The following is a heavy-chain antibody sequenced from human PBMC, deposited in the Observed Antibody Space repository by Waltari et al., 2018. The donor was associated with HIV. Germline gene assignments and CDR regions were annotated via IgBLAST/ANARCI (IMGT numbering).Heavy chain of an antibody. V-gene: IGHV7-4-1*02. CDR3: VREISTTGTYA. CDR1: GYTFTRYA. D-gene: IGHD1-1*01. Sequence: QVQLVQSGSELKKPGASVKVSCKASGYTFTRYAMNWVRQAPGQGLEWMGWINTKTGNPTYAQGFTGRFAFSMDTSVSTAYLQISSLKAEDTAVYYCVREISTTGTYAWGQGTLVTDSS. CDR2: INTKTGNP. J-gene: IGHJ4*02.